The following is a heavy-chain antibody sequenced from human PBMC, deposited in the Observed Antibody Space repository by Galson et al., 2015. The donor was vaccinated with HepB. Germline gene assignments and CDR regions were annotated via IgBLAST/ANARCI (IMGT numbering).Heavy chain of an antibody. Sequence: SLRLSCAASGFTVITYGMHWVRQAPGKGLEWVAVIWFDGSNKYDADSVKGRFTISRDNAKNSLYLQMNSLRDEDMAVYYCARRGYGYNWGMDVWGQGTTVTVSS. CDR3: ARRGYGYNWGMDV. J-gene: IGHJ6*02. D-gene: IGHD5-18*01. V-gene: IGHV3-33*01. CDR2: IWFDGSNK. CDR1: GFTVITYG.